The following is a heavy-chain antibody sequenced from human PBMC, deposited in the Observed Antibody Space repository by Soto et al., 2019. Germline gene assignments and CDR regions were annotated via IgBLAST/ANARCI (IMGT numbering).Heavy chain of an antibody. Sequence: GGSLRLSCAASGFTFSSYGMHWFRQAPGKGLEWVAVIWYDGSNKYYADSVKGRFTISRDNSKNTLYLQMNSLRAEDTAVYYCARDGPEWLLYEYNWFDPWGQGTLVTVSS. D-gene: IGHD3-3*01. J-gene: IGHJ5*02. V-gene: IGHV3-33*01. CDR3: ARDGPEWLLYEYNWFDP. CDR2: IWYDGSNK. CDR1: GFTFSSYG.